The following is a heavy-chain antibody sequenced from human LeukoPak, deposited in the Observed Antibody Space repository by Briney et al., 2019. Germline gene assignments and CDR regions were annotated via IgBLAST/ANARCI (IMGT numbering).Heavy chain of an antibody. Sequence: SQTLSLTCTVSGGSISSYYWSWIRQPAGKGLEWIGGIYTSGSTNYNPSLKSRVTMSVDTSKNQFSLKLSSVAAADTAVYYCARDAYSSSGYNYYAFDIWGQGTMVTVSS. CDR3: ARDAYSSSGYNYYAFDI. CDR1: GGSISSYY. V-gene: IGHV4-4*07. CDR2: IYTSGST. D-gene: IGHD6-13*01. J-gene: IGHJ3*02.